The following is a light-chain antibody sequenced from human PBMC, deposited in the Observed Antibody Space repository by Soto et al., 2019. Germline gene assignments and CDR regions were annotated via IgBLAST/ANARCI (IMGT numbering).Light chain of an antibody. CDR2: DAS. CDR3: KQYETFSGT. Sequence: DIRMTHSPSILSASVGDTVTVTCRASQSVSGWLAWYQQKPGEAPKLLIYDASALPRGVPSRFRGSASGTKFTLTIASLQPDDFATYYRKQYETFSGTFGPGPK. CDR1: QSVSGW. J-gene: IGKJ1*01. V-gene: IGKV1-5*01.